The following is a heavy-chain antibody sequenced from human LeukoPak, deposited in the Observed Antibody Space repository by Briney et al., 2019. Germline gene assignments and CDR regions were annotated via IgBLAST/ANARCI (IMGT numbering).Heavy chain of an antibody. CDR1: GLALNPYA. Sequence: PGLSLGLSHAVSGLALNPYAITWVPQAPEKGLQYVSTISTSGRATYYAKSVEGRFTISRDNSKNTLYLQMTSLRADDTAVYYCAKARGSSVYEQFDYWGQGTQVTVSP. D-gene: IGHD5/OR15-5a*01. CDR3: AKARGSSVYEQFDY. CDR2: ISTSGRAT. J-gene: IGHJ4*02. V-gene: IGHV3-23*01.